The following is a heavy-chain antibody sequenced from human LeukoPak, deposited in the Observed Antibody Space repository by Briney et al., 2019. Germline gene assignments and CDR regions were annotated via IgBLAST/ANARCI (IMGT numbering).Heavy chain of an antibody. CDR2: IRYDGGNK. J-gene: IGHJ4*02. CDR1: GFTFSSFG. CDR3: AKDRQGYGSGWDNSFDY. V-gene: IGHV3-30*02. Sequence: PGGSLRLSCAASGFTFSSFGMHGVRQAPGKGLEGVTFIRYDGGNKYYTDSVKGRFTISRDNSKNTLYLQMNSLRAEDTAVYYCAKDRQGYGSGWDNSFDYWGQGTLVTVSS. D-gene: IGHD6-19*01.